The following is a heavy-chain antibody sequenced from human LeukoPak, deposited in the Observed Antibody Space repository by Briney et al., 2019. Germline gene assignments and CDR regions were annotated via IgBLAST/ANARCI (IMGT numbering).Heavy chain of an antibody. CDR1: EFTFSSYS. CDR2: ISSSSSTI. J-gene: IGHJ4*02. Sequence: QAGGSLRLSCEASEFTFSSYSMNWVRQAPGEGLEWGSYISSSSSTIYYAESVKGRFTISRDNAKNSLYLQMNSLRVEDTAVYYCARSRGNSGSYPLDYWGQGTLVTVSS. V-gene: IGHV3-48*01. CDR3: ARSRGNSGSYPLDY. D-gene: IGHD1-26*01.